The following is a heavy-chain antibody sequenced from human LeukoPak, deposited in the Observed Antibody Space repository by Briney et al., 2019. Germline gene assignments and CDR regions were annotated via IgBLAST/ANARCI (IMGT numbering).Heavy chain of an antibody. D-gene: IGHD5-12*01. V-gene: IGHV4-34*01. Sequence: SETLSLTCAVYGGSFSGYYWSWIRQPPGKGLEWIGEINHRGSTNYNPSLKSRVTISVDTSKNQFSLKLSSVTAADTAVYYCARGGGGYDSKYYFDYWGQGTLVAVSS. CDR3: ARGGGGYDSKYYFDY. CDR1: GGSFSGYY. CDR2: INHRGST. J-gene: IGHJ4*02.